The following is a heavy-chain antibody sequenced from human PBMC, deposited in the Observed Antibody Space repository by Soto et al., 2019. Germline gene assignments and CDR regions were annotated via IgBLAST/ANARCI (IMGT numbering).Heavy chain of an antibody. Sequence: PSETLSLTCTVSGGSISSYYWSWIRQPAGKGLEWIGRIYTSGSTNYNPSLKSRVTMSVDTSKNQFSLKLSSVTAADTAVYYCARDCSSTSCSNWFDPWGQGTLVTVSS. CDR1: GGSISSYY. CDR2: IYTSGST. J-gene: IGHJ5*02. CDR3: ARDCSSTSCSNWFDP. V-gene: IGHV4-4*07. D-gene: IGHD2-2*01.